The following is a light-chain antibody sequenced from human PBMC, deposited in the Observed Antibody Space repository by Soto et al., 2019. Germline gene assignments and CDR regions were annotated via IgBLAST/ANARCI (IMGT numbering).Light chain of an antibody. CDR1: SSAVGGYNY. V-gene: IGLV2-14*01. Sequence: QSALAQPASVSGSPGQSITISCTGTSSAVGGYNYVSWYQQHPGKAPKLIIYNVSNRPSGVSNRFSGSKSGNTASLTISGLQAEDEGHYYCSSFTSSNTVLFGGGTKATVL. J-gene: IGLJ2*01. CDR3: SSFTSSNTVL. CDR2: NVS.